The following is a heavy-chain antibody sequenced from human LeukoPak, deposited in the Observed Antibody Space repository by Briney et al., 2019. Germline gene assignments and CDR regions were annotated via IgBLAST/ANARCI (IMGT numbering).Heavy chain of an antibody. D-gene: IGHD3-9*01. Sequence: ASVKVSCKASGGTFSSYAISWVRQAPGQGLEWMGGIIPIFGTANYAQKFQDRVTITADESTSTAYMELSSLRSEDTAVYYCARGAGITIFWSALFVDYFDYWGQGTLVTVSS. CDR2: IIPIFGTA. CDR1: GGTFSSYA. J-gene: IGHJ4*02. V-gene: IGHV1-69*13. CDR3: ARGAGITIFWSALFVDYFDY.